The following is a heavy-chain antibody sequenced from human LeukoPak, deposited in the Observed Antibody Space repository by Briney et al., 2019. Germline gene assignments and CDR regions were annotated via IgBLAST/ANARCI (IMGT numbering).Heavy chain of an antibody. CDR2: IKQDGSEK. CDR3: ASTTKDIVLMVYAAYYYYYMDV. J-gene: IGHJ6*03. CDR1: GFTFSSYW. V-gene: IGHV3-7*01. D-gene: IGHD2-8*01. Sequence: GGSLRLSCAASGFTFSSYWMSWVRQAPGKGLEWVANIKQDGSEKYYVDSVKGRFTISRDSAKNSLYLQMNSLRAEDTAVYYCASTTKDIVLMVYAAYYYYYMDVWGKGTTVTVSS.